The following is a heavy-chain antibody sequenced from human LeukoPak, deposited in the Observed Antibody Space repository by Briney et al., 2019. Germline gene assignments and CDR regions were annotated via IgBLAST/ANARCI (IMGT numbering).Heavy chain of an antibody. CDR1: GGSISSYY. V-gene: IGHV4-59*01. D-gene: IGHD3-9*01. Sequence: SETLSLTCTVSGGSISSYYWSWIRQPPGKGLEWIGYIYYSGSTNYNPSRKSRVTISVDTSKNQFSLKLSSVTAADTAVSYCARSGTYYDILTGYYSGVWFDPWGQGTLVTVSS. CDR3: ARSGTYYDILTGYYSGVWFDP. CDR2: IYYSGST. J-gene: IGHJ5*02.